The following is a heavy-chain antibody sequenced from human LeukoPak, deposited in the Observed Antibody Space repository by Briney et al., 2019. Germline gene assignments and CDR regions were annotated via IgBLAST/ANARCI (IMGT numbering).Heavy chain of an antibody. J-gene: IGHJ4*02. D-gene: IGHD3-22*01. Sequence: GASVKVSCKASGGTFSSYAISWVRQAPGQGLEWMGRIIPILGIANYAQKFQGRVTITADKSTSTAYMELSSLRVEDTAVYYCAKARGVYYDNEWSYWGQGTLVTVSS. CDR3: AKARGVYYDNEWSY. CDR2: IIPILGIA. V-gene: IGHV1-69*04. CDR1: GGTFSSYA.